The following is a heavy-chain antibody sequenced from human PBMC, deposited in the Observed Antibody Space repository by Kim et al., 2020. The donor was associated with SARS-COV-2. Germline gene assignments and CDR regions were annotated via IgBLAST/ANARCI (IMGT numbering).Heavy chain of an antibody. D-gene: IGHD3-3*01. CDR1: GGSISSGGYY. V-gene: IGHV4-31*03. Sequence: SETLSLTCTVSGGSISSGGYYWSWIRQHPGKGLEWIGYIYYSGSTYYNPSLKSRVTISVDTSKNQFSLKLSSVTAADTAVYYCARSSYDFWSGYCDYWGQGTLVTVSS. CDR3: ARSSYDFWSGYCDY. CDR2: IYYSGST. J-gene: IGHJ4*02.